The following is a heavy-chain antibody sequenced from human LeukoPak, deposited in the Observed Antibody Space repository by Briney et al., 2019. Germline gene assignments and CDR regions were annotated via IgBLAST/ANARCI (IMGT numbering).Heavy chain of an antibody. D-gene: IGHD2-15*01. CDR2: IIPIFGTA. CDR1: GGTFSSYA. CDR3: ARDLGWRHYYYYGMDV. J-gene: IGHJ6*02. Sequence: ASVKVSCKASGGTFSSYAISWVRQAPGQGLEWMGGIIPIFGTANYAQKLQGRVTMTTDTSTSTAYMELRSLRSDDTAVYYCARDLGWRHYYYYGMDVWGQGTTVTVSS. V-gene: IGHV1-69*05.